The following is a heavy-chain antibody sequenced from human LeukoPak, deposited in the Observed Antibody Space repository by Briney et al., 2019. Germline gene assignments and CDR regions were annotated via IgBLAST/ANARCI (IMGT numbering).Heavy chain of an antibody. V-gene: IGHV1-69*04. CDR2: IIPILGIA. CDR3: ARDHYGSGSYYNRD. J-gene: IGHJ4*02. Sequence: SVKVSCKASGDTVSSYAISWVRQAPGQGLEWMGRIIPILGIANYAQKFQGRVTITADKSTSTAYMELSSLRSEDTAVYYCARDHYGSGSYYNRDWGQGTLVTVSS. CDR1: GDTVSSYA. D-gene: IGHD3-10*01.